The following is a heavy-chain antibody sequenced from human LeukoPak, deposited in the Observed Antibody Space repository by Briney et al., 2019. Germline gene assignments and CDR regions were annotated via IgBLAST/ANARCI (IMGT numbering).Heavy chain of an antibody. CDR1: GFTFSRFW. V-gene: IGHV3-7*03. CDR2: IKEDGSKQ. D-gene: IGHD3-10*01. J-gene: IGHJ1*01. Sequence: QPGGSLRLSCAASGFTFSRFWMTWVRQAPGKGLEWVANIKEDGSKQNYVDSVKGRFTISRDNTRNSLYLQMNSLRAEDTAVYYCAKGGSGSYYPQYFQHWGQGTLVTVSS. CDR3: AKGGSGSYYPQYFQH.